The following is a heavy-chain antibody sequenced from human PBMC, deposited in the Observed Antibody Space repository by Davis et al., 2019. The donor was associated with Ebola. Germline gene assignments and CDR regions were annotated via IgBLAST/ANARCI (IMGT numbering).Heavy chain of an antibody. V-gene: IGHV1-8*02. Sequence: AASVKVSCKASGYTFTSYGISWVRQAPGQGLEWMGWMNPNSGNTGYAQKFQGRVTMTRNTSISTAYMELSSLRSEDTAVYYCARTYSSGWFNWFDPWGQGTLVTVSS. D-gene: IGHD6-19*01. CDR2: MNPNSGNT. CDR3: ARTYSSGWFNWFDP. CDR1: GYTFTSYG. J-gene: IGHJ5*02.